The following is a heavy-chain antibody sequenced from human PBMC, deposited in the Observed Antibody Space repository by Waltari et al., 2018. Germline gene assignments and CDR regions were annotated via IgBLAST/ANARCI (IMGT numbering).Heavy chain of an antibody. CDR1: GFTFSRYA. D-gene: IGHD3-9*01. V-gene: IGHV3-30*01. CDR3: ARPDYDILGFDP. Sequence: QVQLVESGGGVVQPGRSLRPSCAASGFTFSRYAMHWVRQAPGKGLEWVAVISYDGSNKYYADSVKGRFTISRDNSKNTLYLQMNSLRAEDTAVYYCARPDYDILGFDPWGQGTLVTVSS. J-gene: IGHJ5*02. CDR2: ISYDGSNK.